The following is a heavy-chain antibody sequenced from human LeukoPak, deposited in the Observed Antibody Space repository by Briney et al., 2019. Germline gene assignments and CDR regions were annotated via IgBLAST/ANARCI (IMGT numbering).Heavy chain of an antibody. Sequence: GSLRLSCAASGFTFSNYGMSWVRQAPGKGLEWVANIDEDGNEKNYVDFVKGRFTISRDNAKNSLYLQMNSLRVEDTAVYYCASGGHIDYCGQGTLVTVSS. CDR1: GFTFSNYG. J-gene: IGHJ4*02. V-gene: IGHV3-7*01. D-gene: IGHD3-16*01. CDR3: ASGGHIDY. CDR2: IDEDGNEK.